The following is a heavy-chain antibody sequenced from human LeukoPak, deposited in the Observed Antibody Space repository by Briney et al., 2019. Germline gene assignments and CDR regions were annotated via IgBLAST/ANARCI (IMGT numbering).Heavy chain of an antibody. V-gene: IGHV3-21*01. CDR3: ARDDSDSYDAFDI. CDR2: ISSSSSYI. J-gene: IGHJ3*02. CDR1: GFTFSSYS. D-gene: IGHD5-18*01. Sequence: GGSLRLSCAASGFTFSSYSMNWVRQAPGKGLEWVSSISSSSSYIYYADSVKGRFTISRDNAKNSLYLQMNSLRAEDTAVYYCARDDSDSYDAFDIWGQGTMVTVSS.